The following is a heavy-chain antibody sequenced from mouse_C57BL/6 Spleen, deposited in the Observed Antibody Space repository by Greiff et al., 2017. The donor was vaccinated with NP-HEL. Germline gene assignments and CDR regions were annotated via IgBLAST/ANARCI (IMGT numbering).Heavy chain of an antibody. J-gene: IGHJ2*01. D-gene: IGHD1-1*01. V-gene: IGHV1-26*01. CDR2: INPNNGGT. Sequence: EVQLQQSGPELVKPGASVKIPCKASGYTFTDYYMNWVKQSHGKSLEWIGDINPNNGGTSYNQKFKGKATLTVDKSSSTAYMELRSLTSEDSAVYYCAKDGSSPYWGQGTTLTVSS. CDR1: GYTFTDYY. CDR3: AKDGSSPY.